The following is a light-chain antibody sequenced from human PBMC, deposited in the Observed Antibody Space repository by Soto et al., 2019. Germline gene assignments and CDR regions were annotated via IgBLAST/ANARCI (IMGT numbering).Light chain of an antibody. Sequence: SYELTQPPSVSVAPGKTARITCGGNNIGSKSVHWYQQKPGQAPVLVIYYDSDRPSGIPERFSGSNSGNTAPLTSSRVEPGXXXDYYCQVWDSGSDHYVFGTGTKLTVL. CDR1: NIGSKS. CDR3: QVWDSGSDHYV. J-gene: IGLJ1*01. V-gene: IGLV3-21*04. CDR2: YDS.